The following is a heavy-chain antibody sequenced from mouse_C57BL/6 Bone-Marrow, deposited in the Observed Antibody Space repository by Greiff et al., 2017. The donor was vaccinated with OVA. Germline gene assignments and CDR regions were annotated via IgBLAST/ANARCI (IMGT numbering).Heavy chain of an antibody. V-gene: IGHV1-5*01. CDR1: GYTFTSYW. CDR2: IYPGNSDT. D-gene: IGHD1-1*01. CDR3: TRSITTVVAQDY. J-gene: IGHJ2*01. Sequence: VQLQQSGTVLARPGASVKMSCKTSGYTFTSYWMHWVKQRPGQGLEWIGAIYPGNSDTSYNQKFKGKAKLTAVTSASTAYMELSSLTNEDSAVYYCTRSITTVVAQDYWGQGTTLTVSS.